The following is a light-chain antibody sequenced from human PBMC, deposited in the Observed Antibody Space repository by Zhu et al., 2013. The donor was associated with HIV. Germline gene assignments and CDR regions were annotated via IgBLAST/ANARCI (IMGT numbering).Light chain of an antibody. Sequence: DIQLTQSPSFVSASVGDTVTITCRASQAIGTYLAWYQQQAGRAPNLLVFAGSTLHTGVPPRFRGSGSGTEFTLTISSLQPEDFATYYCQHYHSFPWTFGQGTKVEI. CDR1: QAIGTY. CDR3: QHYHSFPWT. J-gene: IGKJ1*01. CDR2: AGS. V-gene: IGKV1-9*01.